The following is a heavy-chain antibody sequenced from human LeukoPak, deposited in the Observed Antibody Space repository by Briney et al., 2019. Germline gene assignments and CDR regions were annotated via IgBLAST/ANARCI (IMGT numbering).Heavy chain of an antibody. J-gene: IGHJ3*02. CDR3: ASDQDIVVVVPPSVDAFDI. V-gene: IGHV1-2*02. Sequence: ASVKVSCKASGYTFTCYYMHWVRQAPGQGLEWMGWTNPNSGGTNYAQKFQGRVSMTRDTSISTAYMELSRLRSDDAAVYYCASDQDIVVVVPPSVDAFDIWGQGTMVTVSS. CDR1: GYTFTCYY. CDR2: TNPNSGGT. D-gene: IGHD2-15*01.